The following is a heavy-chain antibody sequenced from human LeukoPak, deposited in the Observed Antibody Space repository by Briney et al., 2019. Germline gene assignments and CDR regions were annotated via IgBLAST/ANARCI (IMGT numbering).Heavy chain of an antibody. D-gene: IGHD6-13*01. CDR3: AREPTYSSSWYTSCDY. Sequence: PGGSLRLSCAASGFNFNNYNMNWVRQAPGKGLEWVSYITLSSSSIYYADSVKGRFTISRDNAKNSLYLQTNSLRAEDTAVYYCAREPTYSSSWYTSCDYWGQGTLVTVSS. CDR2: ITLSSSSI. J-gene: IGHJ4*02. V-gene: IGHV3-48*01. CDR1: GFNFNNYN.